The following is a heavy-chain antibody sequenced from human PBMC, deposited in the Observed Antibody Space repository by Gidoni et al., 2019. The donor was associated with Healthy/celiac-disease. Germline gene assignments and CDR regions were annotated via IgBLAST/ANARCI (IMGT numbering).Heavy chain of an antibody. CDR3: AKDYGDYESPYWYFDL. Sequence: QVQLVESGGGVVQPGRSLRLSCAASGFPFSSYGIHWVRQAPGKGLEWVAVISYDGSNTYYADSVKGRFTISRDNSKNTLYLQMNSLRAEDTAVYYCAKDYGDYESPYWYFDLWGRGTLVTVSS. V-gene: IGHV3-30*18. D-gene: IGHD4-17*01. J-gene: IGHJ2*01. CDR1: GFPFSSYG. CDR2: ISYDGSNT.